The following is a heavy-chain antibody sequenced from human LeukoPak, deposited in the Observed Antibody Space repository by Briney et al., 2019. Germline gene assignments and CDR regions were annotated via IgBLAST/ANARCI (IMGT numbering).Heavy chain of an antibody. CDR1: GFTLSYYW. D-gene: IGHD1-1*01. CDR2: IQEDGSNR. J-gene: IGHJ3*02. CDR3: AREARGTRAAFDI. Sequence: GGSLRLSCAASGFTLSYYWMSWVRQAPGKGLEWVANIQEDGSNRYYVGSVKGRFTISRDNAKNSVYLQMNSLRAEGTAVYYCAREARGTRAAFDIWGQGTMVTVS. V-gene: IGHV3-7*01.